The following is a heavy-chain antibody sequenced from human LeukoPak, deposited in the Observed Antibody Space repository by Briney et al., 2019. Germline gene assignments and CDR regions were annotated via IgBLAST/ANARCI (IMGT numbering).Heavy chain of an antibody. J-gene: IGHJ4*02. Sequence: PGGSLRLSCAASGFNFRNSWMTWVRQAPGKGLEWVANIKEDGSAKNYVDSVKGRFTISRDNAKNSVYLQMNSLRDEDTAVYYCSRGSPQLDYWGQGTLVTVSS. D-gene: IGHD1-26*01. V-gene: IGHV3-7*02. CDR1: GFNFRNSW. CDR2: IKEDGSAK. CDR3: SRGSPQLDY.